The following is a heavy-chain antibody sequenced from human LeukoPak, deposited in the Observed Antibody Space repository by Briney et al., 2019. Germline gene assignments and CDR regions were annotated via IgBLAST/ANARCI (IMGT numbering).Heavy chain of an antibody. Sequence: GGSLRLSCAASGFTFSSYDIYWVRQAPGKGLEWVAFIRYDGSNKYYAYSVKGRFTISRDNSKNTVYLQMNSLRAEDTAVFYCARGGIQLSNYYFDYWGQGTLVSVSS. CDR2: IRYDGSNK. D-gene: IGHD5-18*01. V-gene: IGHV3-30*02. J-gene: IGHJ4*02. CDR3: ARGGIQLSNYYFDY. CDR1: GFTFSSYD.